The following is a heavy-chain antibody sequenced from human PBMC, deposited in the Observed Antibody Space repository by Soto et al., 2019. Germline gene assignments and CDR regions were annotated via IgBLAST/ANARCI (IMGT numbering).Heavy chain of an antibody. V-gene: IGHV4-30-4*01. CDR1: GGSISSGDYY. J-gene: IGHJ6*02. Sequence: SETLSLTCTVSGGSISSGDYYWSWIRQPPGKGLEWIGYIYYSGSTYYNPSLKSRVTISVDTSKNQFSLKRSSVTAADTAVYYCARASPVFTDVWGQGTTVTVSS. D-gene: IGHD3-3*01. CDR2: IYYSGST. CDR3: ARASPVFTDV.